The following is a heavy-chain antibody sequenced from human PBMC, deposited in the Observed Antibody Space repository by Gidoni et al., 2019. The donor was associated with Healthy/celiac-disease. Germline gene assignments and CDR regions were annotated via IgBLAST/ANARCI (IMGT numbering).Heavy chain of an antibody. CDR1: GFTFSSDW. D-gene: IGHD5-12*01. Sequence: EVQLVESGGGLVQPGGSLRLSCAASGFTFSSDWMSWVRQAPGKGLEWVANIKQDGSEKYYVDSVKGRFTISRDNAKNSLYLQMNSLRAEDTAVYYCARDCEMATNDAWDYYYGMDVWGQGTTVTVSS. CDR2: IKQDGSEK. V-gene: IGHV3-7*03. CDR3: ARDCEMATNDAWDYYYGMDV. J-gene: IGHJ6*02.